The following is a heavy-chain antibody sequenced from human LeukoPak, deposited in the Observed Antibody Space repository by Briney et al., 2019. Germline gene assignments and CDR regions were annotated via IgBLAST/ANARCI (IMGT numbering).Heavy chain of an antibody. Sequence: GSLRLSCAASGFSFSRYGMHWVRQAPGKGLEWVTVISYDGNNKYYGDSVKGRFTISRDNSKNTLYLQMNSLSTEDTAVYYCARGPLLDSSGYPIDYWGQGTLVTVSS. CDR3: ARGPLLDSSGYPIDY. J-gene: IGHJ4*02. V-gene: IGHV3-30*03. CDR1: GFSFSRYG. CDR2: ISYDGNNK. D-gene: IGHD3-22*01.